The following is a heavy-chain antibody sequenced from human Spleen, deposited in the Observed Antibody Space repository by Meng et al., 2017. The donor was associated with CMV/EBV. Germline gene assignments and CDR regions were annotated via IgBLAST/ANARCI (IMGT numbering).Heavy chain of an antibody. J-gene: IGHJ5*02. D-gene: IGHD4-17*01. V-gene: IGHV1-18*01. CDR2: ISAYNGNT. Sequence: SCKASDYSVTSDGISWVRQGPGQGLEWMGWISAYNGNTNYAQKLQGRVTMTTDTSTSTAYMELRSLTSDDTAVYYCARDRYGAYAAWGQGTLVTVSS. CDR1: DYSVTSDG. CDR3: ARDRYGAYAA.